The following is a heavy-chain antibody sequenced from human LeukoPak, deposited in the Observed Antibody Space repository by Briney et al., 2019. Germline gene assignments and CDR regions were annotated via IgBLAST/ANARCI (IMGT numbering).Heavy chain of an antibody. V-gene: IGHV4-4*07. CDR3: ARHAGSTAGINWFDP. Sequence: SETLSLTCTVSGGSISSYYWSWIRQPAGKGLEWIGRIYTSGSTNYNPSLKSRVTISVDTSKNQFSLKLSSVTAADTAVYYCARHAGSTAGINWFDPWGQGTLVTVSS. CDR1: GGSISSYY. CDR2: IYTSGST. D-gene: IGHD5-18*01. J-gene: IGHJ5*02.